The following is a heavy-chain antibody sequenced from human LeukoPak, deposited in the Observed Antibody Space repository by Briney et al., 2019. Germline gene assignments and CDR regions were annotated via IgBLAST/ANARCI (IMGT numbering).Heavy chain of an antibody. D-gene: IGHD4-17*01. CDR3: ARRGYGDYADY. V-gene: IGHV4-59*01. CDR2: IYYTGST. Sequence: SETLSLTCTVSGGSITSYSWSWSRQPPGKGLEWIGYIYYTGSTNYNPSLKSRVTISVDTSKNQFSLKLSSVTAADTAVYYCARRGYGDYADYWGQGSLVTVSS. J-gene: IGHJ4*02. CDR1: GGSITSYS.